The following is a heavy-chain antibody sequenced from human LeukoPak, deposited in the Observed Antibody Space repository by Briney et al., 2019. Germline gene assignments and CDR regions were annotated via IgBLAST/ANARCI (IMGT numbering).Heavy chain of an antibody. D-gene: IGHD6-19*01. J-gene: IGHJ6*02. V-gene: IGHV1-58*02. CDR3: AADHQFSGWESAYGMDV. CDR1: GFSFTTSA. CDR2: IVVGSGHT. Sequence: SVKVSCKASGFSFTTSAMQWVRQARGQRLEWKGWIVVGSGHTRYAQKFQERITITRDMSTSTAYMQLSSLRSEDTAVYYCAADHQFSGWESAYGMDVWGQGTTVTVSS.